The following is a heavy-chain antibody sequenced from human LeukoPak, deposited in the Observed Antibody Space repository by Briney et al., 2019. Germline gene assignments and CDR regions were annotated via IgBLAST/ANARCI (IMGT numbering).Heavy chain of an antibody. CDR2: ISSGGST. Sequence: PGGSLRLSCAASGFTVSSNYMSWVRQAPGKGLEWVSVISSGGSTYYADSVKGRFTISRDNSKNTLYLQMNSLRAEDTAVYYCARATYGSGSYPGYWGQGTLVTV. CDR3: ARATYGSGSYPGY. V-gene: IGHV3-53*01. J-gene: IGHJ4*02. CDR1: GFTVSSNY. D-gene: IGHD3-10*01.